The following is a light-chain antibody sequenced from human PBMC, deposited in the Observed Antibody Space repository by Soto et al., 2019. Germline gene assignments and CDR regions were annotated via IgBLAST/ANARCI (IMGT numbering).Light chain of an antibody. CDR1: QTISSN. Sequence: EIVMTQSPATLSVFPGERATLSCRASQTISSNLAWYQQKPGQAPRVLIDGASTRATGIPARLSGSGSGTEFTLTISSLQSEDFAVYYCQQYNNWLWTFGQGTKVEIK. CDR3: QQYNNWLWT. V-gene: IGKV3-15*01. J-gene: IGKJ1*01. CDR2: GAS.